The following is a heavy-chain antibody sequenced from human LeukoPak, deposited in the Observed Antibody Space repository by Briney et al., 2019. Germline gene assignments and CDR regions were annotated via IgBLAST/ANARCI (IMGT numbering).Heavy chain of an antibody. D-gene: IGHD4-23*01. CDR1: GGSISNSNW. Sequence: SGTLSLTCDVSGGSISNSNWWSWVRQPPGMGLEWIGEIYHSGSTIYNPSLKSRVTISVDKSKNHFSLKLTSLTAADTAVYYCARVWTTVVIPHAFDIWGQGTMVTVSS. CDR2: IYHSGST. CDR3: ARVWTTVVIPHAFDI. V-gene: IGHV4-4*02. J-gene: IGHJ3*02.